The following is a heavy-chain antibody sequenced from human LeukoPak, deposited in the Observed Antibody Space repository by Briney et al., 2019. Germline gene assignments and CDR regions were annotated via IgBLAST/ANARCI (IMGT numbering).Heavy chain of an antibody. Sequence: GRSLRLSCAASGFTFSRYSMNWVRQAPGKGLEWVSSISSGSSFMYYADSVKGRFTISRDNAKNSLYLQMNSLRAKDTALYYCARDYYDSSGSSWFDLWGQGTLVTVSS. CDR1: GFTFSRYS. V-gene: IGHV3-21*01. CDR3: ARDYYDSSGSSWFDL. J-gene: IGHJ5*02. CDR2: ISSGSSFM. D-gene: IGHD3-22*01.